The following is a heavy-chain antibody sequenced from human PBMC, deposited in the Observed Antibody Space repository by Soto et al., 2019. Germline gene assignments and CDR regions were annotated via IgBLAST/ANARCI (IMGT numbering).Heavy chain of an antibody. CDR3: ARAWSAVAGLFDY. Sequence: LSLTCAASGFTFSSYDMHWVRQATGKGLEWVSAIGTAGDTYYPGSVKGRFTISRENAKNSLYLQMNSLRAGDTAVYYCARAWSAVAGLFDYWGQGTLVTVSS. D-gene: IGHD6-19*01. V-gene: IGHV3-13*01. J-gene: IGHJ4*02. CDR1: GFTFSSYD. CDR2: IGTAGDT.